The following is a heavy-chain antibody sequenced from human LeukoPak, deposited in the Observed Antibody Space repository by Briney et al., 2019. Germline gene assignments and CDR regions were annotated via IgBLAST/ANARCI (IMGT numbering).Heavy chain of an antibody. J-gene: IGHJ3*02. V-gene: IGHV1-2*02. CDR1: GYTFTGYY. CDR2: INPNSGGT. CDR3: ARTQRLGAAAGTGAFDI. Sequence: ASVKVSCKASGYTFTGYYMHWVRQAPGQGLEWMGWINPNSGGTNYAQKFQGRVTMTRDTSISTAYMELSRLRSDDTAVYYCARTQRLGAAAGTGAFDIWGQGTMVTVSS. D-gene: IGHD6-13*01.